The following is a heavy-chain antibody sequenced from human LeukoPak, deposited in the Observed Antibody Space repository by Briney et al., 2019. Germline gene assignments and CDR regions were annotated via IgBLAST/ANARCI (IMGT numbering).Heavy chain of an antibody. Sequence: TGGSPRLSCAASGFTFSSYGTHWVRQAPGKGLEWVAVISYDGSNKYYADSVKGRFTISRDNSKNTLYLQMNSLRAEDTAVYYCAKDLKPGIAVAGTDWFDPWGQGTLVTVSS. CDR1: GFTFSSYG. CDR2: ISYDGSNK. CDR3: AKDLKPGIAVAGTDWFDP. J-gene: IGHJ5*02. V-gene: IGHV3-30*18. D-gene: IGHD6-19*01.